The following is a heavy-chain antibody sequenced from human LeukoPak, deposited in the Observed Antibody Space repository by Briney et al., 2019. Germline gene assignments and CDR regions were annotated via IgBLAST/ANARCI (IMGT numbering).Heavy chain of an antibody. Sequence: PSETLSLTCTVSGGSISSSSYYWAWIRQSPGKGLEWIGSVHNVGSTYYNLSLRSRVTMSIDTSKNQFSLQLNSVTAADTAVYYCARHAEYNSGWHFYLDHWGQGILVTVSS. J-gene: IGHJ4*02. CDR3: ARHAEYNSGWHFYLDH. V-gene: IGHV4-39*01. CDR2: VHNVGST. CDR1: GGSISSSSYY. D-gene: IGHD6-19*01.